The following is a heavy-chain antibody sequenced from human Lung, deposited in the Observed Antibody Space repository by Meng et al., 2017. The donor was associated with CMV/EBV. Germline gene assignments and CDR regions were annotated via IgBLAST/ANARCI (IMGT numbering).Heavy chain of an antibody. CDR2: IYYSGST. Sequence: HVNLQGLGPVLVKPSQILHLPWTSSGGSIRSGGFNWSWIRQHPGTGLEWIGYIYYSGSTYYNPSLRSRVAISIDTSKNQFSLKLTSVTAADTAVYFCARTNYGDYNWFDPWGQGTLVTVSS. CDR3: ARTNYGDYNWFDP. J-gene: IGHJ5*02. CDR1: GGSIRSGGFN. V-gene: IGHV4-31*02. D-gene: IGHD4-17*01.